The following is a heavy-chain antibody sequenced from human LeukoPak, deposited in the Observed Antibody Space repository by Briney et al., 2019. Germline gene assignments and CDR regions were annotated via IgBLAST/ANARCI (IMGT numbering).Heavy chain of an antibody. CDR2: IRYDGSNK. Sequence: QAGGSLRLSCAASGFTFSSYGMHWVRQAPGKGLEWVAFIRYDGSNKYYADSVKGRFTISRDNSKNTLYLQMNSLRAEDTAVYYCAKEGIAAAAPFWDYWGQGTLVTVSS. J-gene: IGHJ4*02. CDR1: GFTFSSYG. CDR3: AKEGIAAAAPFWDY. D-gene: IGHD6-13*01. V-gene: IGHV3-30*02.